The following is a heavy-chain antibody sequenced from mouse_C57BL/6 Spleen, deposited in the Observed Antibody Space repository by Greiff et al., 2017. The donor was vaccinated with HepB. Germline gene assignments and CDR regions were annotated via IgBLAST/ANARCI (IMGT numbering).Heavy chain of an antibody. Sequence: VQLQQSGAELVKPGASVKLSCTASGFNIKDYYMHWVKQRTEQGLEWIGRLDPEDGETKSAPKFQGKATITADTSSNTAYLQLSSLTSEDTSVSYCASDSNFPAWFAYWGQGTLVTVSA. D-gene: IGHD2-5*01. CDR1: GFNIKDYY. CDR2: LDPEDGET. V-gene: IGHV14-2*01. J-gene: IGHJ3*01. CDR3: ASDSNFPAWFAY.